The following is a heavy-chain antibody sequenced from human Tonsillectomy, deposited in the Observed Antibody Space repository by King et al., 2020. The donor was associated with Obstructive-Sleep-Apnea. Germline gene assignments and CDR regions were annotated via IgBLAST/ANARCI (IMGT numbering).Heavy chain of an antibody. J-gene: IGHJ6*02. CDR3: ARDSFGMDV. Sequence: VQLVESGGGVVQPGRSLRLSCAASGFIFSTYAMHWVRQAPGKGLEWVAVISYDGSYKYYADSVKGRFTISRDNSKNTLYLQMNSLRAEDTAVYYCARDSFGMDVWGQGTTVTVSS. CDR2: ISYDGSYK. CDR1: GFIFSTYA. V-gene: IGHV3-30*04.